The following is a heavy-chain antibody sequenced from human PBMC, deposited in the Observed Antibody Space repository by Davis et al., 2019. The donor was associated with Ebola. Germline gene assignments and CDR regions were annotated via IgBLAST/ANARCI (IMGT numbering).Heavy chain of an antibody. J-gene: IGHJ6*02. CDR3: ARRDGSSGWYNYYGMDV. Sequence: AASVKVSCKASGYTFTSYGISWVRQAPGQGLEWMGWISAYNGNTNYAQKLQGRVTMTTDTSTSTAYMEVRSLRSDDTAVYYCARRDGSSGWYNYYGMDVWGQGTTVTVSS. CDR2: ISAYNGNT. D-gene: IGHD6-19*01. CDR1: GYTFTSYG. V-gene: IGHV1-18*01.